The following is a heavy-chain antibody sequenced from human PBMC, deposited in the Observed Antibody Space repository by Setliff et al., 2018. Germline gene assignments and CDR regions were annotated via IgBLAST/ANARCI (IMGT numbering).Heavy chain of an antibody. D-gene: IGHD6-19*01. V-gene: IGHV1-69*06. J-gene: IGHJ1*01. CDR2: IIPIFGTA. CDR3: ARDPWQWLTTFTSAEYFQH. Sequence: SVKVSCKASGGTFSTYAISWVRQAPGQGLEWMGGIIPIFGTANYAQKFQGRVTITADKSTSTAYMELSSLRSEDTAVYYCARDPWQWLTTFTSAEYFQHWGQGTLVTVSS. CDR1: GGTFSTYA.